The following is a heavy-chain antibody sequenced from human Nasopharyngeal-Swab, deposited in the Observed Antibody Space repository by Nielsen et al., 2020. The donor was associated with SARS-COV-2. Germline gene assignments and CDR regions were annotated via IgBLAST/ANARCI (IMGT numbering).Heavy chain of an antibody. CDR2: ISGSSGTI. D-gene: IGHD4-17*01. CDR3: ARDAPAHYGAFY. V-gene: IGHV3-48*01. Sequence: WIRQPPGKGLEWVSYISGSSGTINYVDSVKGRFTISRDNAKNSLYLQMNSLRAEDTAVYYCARDAPAHYGAFYWGRGTLVTVSS. J-gene: IGHJ4*02.